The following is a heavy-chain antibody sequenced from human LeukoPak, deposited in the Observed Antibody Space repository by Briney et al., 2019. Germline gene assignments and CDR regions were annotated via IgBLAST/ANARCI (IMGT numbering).Heavy chain of an antibody. CDR2: ISASGGRI. CDR3: AKGGKWDVTPFDY. Sequence: GGSLRLSCAASGFTFSSYAMSWVRQAPGKGLEWVSGISASGGRIYYADSVKGRFTISRDNSKNTLYLQMNSLRAEDTAVYYCAKGGKWDVTPFDYWGQGTLVTVSS. J-gene: IGHJ4*02. V-gene: IGHV3-23*01. D-gene: IGHD1-26*01. CDR1: GFTFSSYA.